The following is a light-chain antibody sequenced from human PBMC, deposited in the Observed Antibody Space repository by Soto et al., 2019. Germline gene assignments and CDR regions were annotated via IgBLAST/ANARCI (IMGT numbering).Light chain of an antibody. CDR2: QIS. V-gene: IGKV2-24*01. CDR1: QSLVHSDVTTT. J-gene: IGKJ1*01. Sequence: DIVMTQTPLSSPVTLGQPASIPCGPVQSLVHSDVTTTLSWLQQRPGHPPRLLIYQISNRFSGVPDRFSGSGAGTDFTLKISRVEAEDVGIYSCVQLSQFPRTFGQGTKVEIK. CDR3: VQLSQFPRT.